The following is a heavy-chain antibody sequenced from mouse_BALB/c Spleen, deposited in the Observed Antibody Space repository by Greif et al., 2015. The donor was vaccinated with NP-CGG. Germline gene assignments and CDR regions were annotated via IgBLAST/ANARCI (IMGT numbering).Heavy chain of an antibody. CDR3: ARVEYGNSAWFAY. V-gene: IGHV5-17*02. Sequence: EVMLVESGGGLVQPGGSRKLSCAASGFTFSSFGMQWVRQAPEKGLEWVAYISSGSSTIYYADTVKGRFTISRDNPKNTLFLQMTSLRSEDTAMYYCARVEYGNSAWFAYWGQGTLVTVSA. J-gene: IGHJ3*01. CDR1: GFTFSSFG. D-gene: IGHD2-10*02. CDR2: ISSGSSTI.